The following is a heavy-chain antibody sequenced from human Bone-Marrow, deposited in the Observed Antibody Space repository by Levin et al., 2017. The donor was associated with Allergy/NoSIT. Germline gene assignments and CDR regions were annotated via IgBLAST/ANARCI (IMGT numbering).Heavy chain of an antibody. J-gene: IGHJ4*02. CDR1: GFIFSNYA. Sequence: GESLKISCAASGFIFSNYAMNWVRQAPGKGLEWVSQISGSGGNTHYADSVKGRFTFSRDNSKNKLYLQMNSLRAEDTAVYYCAGYDTSAYHSPFDYWGQGTLVTVSS. V-gene: IGHV3-23*01. D-gene: IGHD3-22*01. CDR2: ISGSGGNT. CDR3: AGYDTSAYHSPFDY.